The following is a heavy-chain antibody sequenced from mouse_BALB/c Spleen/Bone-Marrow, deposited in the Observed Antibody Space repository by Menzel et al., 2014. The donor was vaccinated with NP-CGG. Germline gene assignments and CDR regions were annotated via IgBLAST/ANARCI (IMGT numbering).Heavy chain of an antibody. J-gene: IGHJ3*01. CDR3: ARGSDGFAY. CDR2: IDPANGNT. CDR1: GFTIKDTY. V-gene: IGHV14-3*02. Sequence: EVQLQQSGAELVKPGASVKFTCTASGFTIKDTYMHWVKQRPEQGLEWIGRIDPANGNTKYDPKFQGKATITADTSTNTASLKLSSLTSEDTAVYYCARGSDGFAYWGQGTLVTVSA.